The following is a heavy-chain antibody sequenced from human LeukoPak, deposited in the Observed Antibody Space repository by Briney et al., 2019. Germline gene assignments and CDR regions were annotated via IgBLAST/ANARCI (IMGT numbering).Heavy chain of an antibody. J-gene: IGHJ5*02. Sequence: GGSLRLSCAASGFTFSSYGMHWVRQAPGKGLEWVAVISYDGSKKYYADSVKGRFTISRDNSKNTLYLQMNSLSADDTAVYYCVRLMGSGWFDPWGQGTLVTVFS. CDR3: VRLMGSGWFDP. CDR1: GFTFSSYG. D-gene: IGHD1-26*01. CDR2: ISYDGSKK. V-gene: IGHV3-30*03.